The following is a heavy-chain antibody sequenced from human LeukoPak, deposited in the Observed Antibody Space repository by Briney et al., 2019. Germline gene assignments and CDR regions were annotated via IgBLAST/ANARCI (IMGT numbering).Heavy chain of an antibody. Sequence: GASVKVSCKVSGYTLTELSMHWVRQAPGKGLEWMGGFDPEDGETIYAQKFQGRVTMTEDTSTDTAYMELSSLRSEDTAVYYCATVGYYDSSGKGAFDYWGQGTLVTVSS. CDR3: ATVGYYDSSGKGAFDY. CDR2: FDPEDGET. V-gene: IGHV1-24*01. CDR1: GYTLTELS. D-gene: IGHD3-22*01. J-gene: IGHJ4*02.